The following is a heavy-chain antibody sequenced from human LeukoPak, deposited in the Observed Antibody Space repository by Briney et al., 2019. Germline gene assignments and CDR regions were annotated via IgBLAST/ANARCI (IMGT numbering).Heavy chain of an antibody. CDR1: GGSISSYY. D-gene: IGHD5-24*01. V-gene: IGHV4-59*01. J-gene: IGHJ4*02. Sequence: SETLSLTCTVSGGSISSYYWSWIRQPPGKGLEWIGYIYYSGSTNYNPSLKSRVTISVDTSKNQFSLKLSSVTAADTAVYYCARVRGYFDYWGQGTLVSVSS. CDR2: IYYSGST. CDR3: ARVRGYFDY.